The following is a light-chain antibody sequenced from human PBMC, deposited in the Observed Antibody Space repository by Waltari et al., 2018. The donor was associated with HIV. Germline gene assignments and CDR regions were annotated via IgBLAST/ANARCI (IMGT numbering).Light chain of an antibody. V-gene: IGKV3-20*01. J-gene: IGKJ3*01. CDR2: DAS. Sequence: EIVLTQSPGTLSLSPGERVILSCRASQSVGSNYLAWYQQRPGQAPRLIIYDASTRATGIPDRFSGSGSVTDFTLTISRLEPEDFAVYYCQQYGSSPLFTFGPGTKVDIK. CDR3: QQYGSSPLFT. CDR1: QSVGSNY.